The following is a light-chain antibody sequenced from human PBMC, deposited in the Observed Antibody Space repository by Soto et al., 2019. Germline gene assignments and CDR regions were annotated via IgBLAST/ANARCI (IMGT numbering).Light chain of an antibody. J-gene: IGLJ1*01. CDR1: SSDVGGYKY. Sequence: QSALTQPRSVSGSPGQSVTISCAGTSSDVGGYKYVSWYQQHPGKAPKVIIYDVNKRPSGVPDRFSGSKSGNTASLTISGLQAEDEADYYCCSHAGSYTDVFGTGTKLTVL. CDR3: CSHAGSYTDV. CDR2: DVN. V-gene: IGLV2-11*01.